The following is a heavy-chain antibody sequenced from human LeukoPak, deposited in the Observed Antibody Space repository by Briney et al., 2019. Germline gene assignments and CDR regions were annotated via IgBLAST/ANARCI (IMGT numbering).Heavy chain of an antibody. J-gene: IGHJ4*02. CDR1: GFTFSDYY. Sequence: GGSLRLSCAASGFTFSDYYMSWIRQAPGKGLGGVSYISSSGSTIYYADSVKGRFTISRDNAKNSLYLQMNSLRAEDTAVYYWARYTVGYYGSGSYYNEATFDYWGQGTLVTVSS. V-gene: IGHV3-11*01. CDR2: ISSSGSTI. D-gene: IGHD3-10*01. CDR3: ARYTVGYYGSGSYYNEATFDY.